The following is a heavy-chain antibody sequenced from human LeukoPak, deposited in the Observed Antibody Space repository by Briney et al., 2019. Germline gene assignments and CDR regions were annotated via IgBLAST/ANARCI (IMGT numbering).Heavy chain of an antibody. CDR2: IYNVGIT. CDR1: GFTVSTNY. J-gene: IGHJ4*02. CDR3: ARVAPGYTYAYGAPYYFDN. V-gene: IGHV3-53*04. D-gene: IGHD5-18*01. Sequence: GGSLRLSCVASGFTVSTNYMSWVRQAPGKGLEWVSVIYNVGITYYADSVKGRFTISRHDSKNTVYLQMNSLRAEDTALYYCARVAPGYTYAYGAPYYFDNWGQGTLVTVSS.